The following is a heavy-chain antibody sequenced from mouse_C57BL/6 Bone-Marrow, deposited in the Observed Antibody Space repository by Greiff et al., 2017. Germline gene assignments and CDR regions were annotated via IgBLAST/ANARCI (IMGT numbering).Heavy chain of an antibody. J-gene: IGHJ2*01. CDR3: ARRDYSKRGNHDY. CDR1: GYTFTSYW. V-gene: IGHV1-69*01. CDR2: IDPSDSYT. Sequence: QVQLQQPGAELVMPGASVKLSCKASGYTFTSYWMHWVKQRPGQGLEWIGEIDPSDSYTNYNQKFKGKSTLTVDKSSSTAYMQLSSLTSEDSAVDYCARRDYSKRGNHDYWGQGTTLTVSS. D-gene: IGHD2-5*01.